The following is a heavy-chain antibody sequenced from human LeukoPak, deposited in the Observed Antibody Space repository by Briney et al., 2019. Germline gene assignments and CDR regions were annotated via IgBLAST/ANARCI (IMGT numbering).Heavy chain of an antibody. Sequence: GGSLRLSCVVSGFTFGSHSMTWVRQAPGKGLEWVSSIRSSGRDKFYADSVKGRFTIARDDAKSSLFLQMNSLRAENTAVYYCARGPGIAVVPLQHWGQGTLVTVSS. CDR3: ARGPGIAVVPLQH. D-gene: IGHD6-19*01. V-gene: IGHV3-21*01. CDR1: GFTFGSHS. J-gene: IGHJ1*01. CDR2: IRSSGRDK.